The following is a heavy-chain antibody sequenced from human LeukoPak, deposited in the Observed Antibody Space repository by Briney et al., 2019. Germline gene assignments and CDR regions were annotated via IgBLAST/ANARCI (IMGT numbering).Heavy chain of an antibody. CDR3: ARDGIFLEWLHDAFDI. CDR2: ISSSSSYI. D-gene: IGHD3-3*01. V-gene: IGHV3-21*01. CDR1: GFTFGTYS. J-gene: IGHJ3*02. Sequence: PGGSLRLSCAASGFTFGTYSMNWVRQAPGKGLEWVSSISSSSSYIYYADSVKGRFTISRDNAKNSLYLQMNSLRAEDTAVYYCARDGIFLEWLHDAFDIWGQGIMVTVSS.